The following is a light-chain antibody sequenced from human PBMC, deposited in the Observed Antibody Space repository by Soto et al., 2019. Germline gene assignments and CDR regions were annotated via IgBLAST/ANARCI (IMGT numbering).Light chain of an antibody. CDR3: QKYGSSPRT. J-gene: IGKJ4*01. V-gene: IGKV3-20*01. CDR1: QSVSSSY. CDR2: GES. Sequence: VLTQSPGNLSVSVGERATLSCRDSQSVSSSYLAWYQQKTGQAPRLLIYGESSRATGIPDRLSGSGSGTDFNLTISRLQPEDFAVYYCQKYGSSPRTCGGGTQVDIK.